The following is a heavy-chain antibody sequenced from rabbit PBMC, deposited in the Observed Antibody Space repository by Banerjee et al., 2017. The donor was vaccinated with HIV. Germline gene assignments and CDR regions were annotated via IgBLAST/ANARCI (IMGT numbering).Heavy chain of an antibody. Sequence: QEHLVESGGGLVQPGGSLKVSCKASGFSFSNKYVMCWVRQAPGKGLEWIACINTSSGNTVYANWAKGRFTISKTSWTTVTLQMTSLTAADTATYFCARGATGNGNFNLWGQGTLVTVS. D-gene: IGHD7-1*01. CDR1: GFSFSNKYV. CDR2: INTSSGNT. CDR3: ARGATGNGNFNL. V-gene: IGHV1S45*01. J-gene: IGHJ4*01.